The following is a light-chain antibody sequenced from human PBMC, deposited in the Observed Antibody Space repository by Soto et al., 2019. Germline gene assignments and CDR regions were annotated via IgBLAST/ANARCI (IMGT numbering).Light chain of an antibody. J-gene: IGLJ2*01. CDR3: QSYDSSLRSVV. CDR1: SSNIGAVYD. CDR2: GNS. Sequence: QSVLTQPPSVSGAPAQRVTLSCTESSSNIGAVYDVYWYQQLPGTAPKLIIYGNSNRPSGVPDRFSGSKSCTSASLATTGLQAEDEADYYCQSYDSSLRSVVFGGGTLLTVL. V-gene: IGLV1-40*01.